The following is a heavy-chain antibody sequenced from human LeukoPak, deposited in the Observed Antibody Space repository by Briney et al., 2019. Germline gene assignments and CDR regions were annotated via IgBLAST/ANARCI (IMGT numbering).Heavy chain of an antibody. D-gene: IGHD6-19*01. V-gene: IGHV1-2*02. CDR3: ARSVVEDSSGWSTLDY. CDR2: INPNSGGT. Sequence: ASVKVSCTASGYTFTGYYMHWVRQAPGQGLEWMGWINPNSGGTNYAQKFQGRVTMTRDTSISTAYMELSRLRSDDTAVYYCARSVVEDSSGWSTLDYWGQGTLVTVSS. J-gene: IGHJ4*02. CDR1: GYTFTGYY.